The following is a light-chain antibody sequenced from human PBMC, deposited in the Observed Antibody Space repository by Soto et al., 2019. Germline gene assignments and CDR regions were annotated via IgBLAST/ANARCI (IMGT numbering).Light chain of an antibody. CDR3: QQYNEWPRT. J-gene: IGKJ1*01. V-gene: IGKV3-15*01. Sequence: EVLMTQSPGTLSVSPGERATLSCRASQSVGGNLAWYQQRPGQPPRLLIYGASTRASGIPARFSGSGSGTDFTLTISSLQSEDFSFYHCQQYNEWPRTFGQGTVVEIK. CDR1: QSVGGN. CDR2: GAS.